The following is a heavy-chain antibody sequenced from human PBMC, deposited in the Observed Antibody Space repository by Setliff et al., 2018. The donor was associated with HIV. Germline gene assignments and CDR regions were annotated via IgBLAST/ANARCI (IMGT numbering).Heavy chain of an antibody. V-gene: IGHV1-2*04. CDR1: GGTFSSYA. Sequence: ASVKVSCKASGGTFSSYAISWVRQAPGQGLEWMGWINPNSGGTNYAQKFQGWVTMTRDTSISTAYMELSRLRSEDPAVYYCARVGEVAVNAFDIWGQGTMVTVSS. J-gene: IGHJ3*02. D-gene: IGHD3-10*01. CDR3: ARVGEVAVNAFDI. CDR2: INPNSGGT.